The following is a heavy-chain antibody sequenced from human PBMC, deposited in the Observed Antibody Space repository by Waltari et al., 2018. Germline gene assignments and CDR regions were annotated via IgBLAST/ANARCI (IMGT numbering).Heavy chain of an antibody. CDR3: ARDQSYSSSWYPYYYGMDV. CDR1: GFTFSSYA. Sequence: VQLVESGGGLVQPGRSLRLSCAASGFTFSSYAMHWVRQAPGQGLEWVAVISYDGSNKYYADSVKGRFTISRDNSKNTLYLQMNSLRAEDTAVYYCARDQSYSSSWYPYYYGMDVWGQGTTVTVSS. D-gene: IGHD6-13*01. CDR2: ISYDGSNK. J-gene: IGHJ6*02. V-gene: IGHV3-30*01.